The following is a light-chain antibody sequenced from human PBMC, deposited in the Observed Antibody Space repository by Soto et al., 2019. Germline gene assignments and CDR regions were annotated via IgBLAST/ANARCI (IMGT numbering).Light chain of an antibody. CDR1: QGISTW. V-gene: IGKV1-12*01. CDR3: QQVTTFPRT. CDR2: GAF. Sequence: DIQMTQYPSSVAAAVGDRVTITCRASQGISTWSAWYQHKPGTAPKLLIFGAFSLQRGVPSRFAGSGSGTDFTLTIKSLQPEDVATYYCQQVTTFPRTFGQGTKVDIK. J-gene: IGKJ1*01.